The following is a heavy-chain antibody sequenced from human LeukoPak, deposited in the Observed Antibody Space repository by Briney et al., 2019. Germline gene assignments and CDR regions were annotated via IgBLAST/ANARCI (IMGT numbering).Heavy chain of an antibody. J-gene: IGHJ4*02. V-gene: IGHV1-2*06. D-gene: IGHD1-26*01. CDR3: LGIEIVGATDY. Sequence: ASVKVSCKASGYTFTGYYMHWVRQAPGQGLEWMGRINPNSGGTNYAQKFQGRVTMTRDTSISTAYMELSRLRSDDMAVYYCLGIEIVGATDYWGQGTLVTVSS. CDR1: GYTFTGYY. CDR2: INPNSGGT.